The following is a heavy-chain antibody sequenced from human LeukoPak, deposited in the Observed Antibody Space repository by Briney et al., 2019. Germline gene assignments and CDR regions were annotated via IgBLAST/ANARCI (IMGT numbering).Heavy chain of an antibody. J-gene: IGHJ6*02. CDR2: IYHSGST. D-gene: IGHD3-22*01. V-gene: IGHV4-4*02. Sequence: SETLSLTCAVSGGSISSSNWWSWVRPPPGKGLEWIGEIYHSGSTNYNPSLKSRVTISVDTSKNQFSLKLSSVTAADTAVYYCARAHHDSSGYFSYSYYYGMDVWGQGTTVTVSS. CDR1: GGSISSSNW. CDR3: ARAHHDSSGYFSYSYYYGMDV.